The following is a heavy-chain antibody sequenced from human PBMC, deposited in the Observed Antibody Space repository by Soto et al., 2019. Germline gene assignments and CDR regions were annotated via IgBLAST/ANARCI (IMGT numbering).Heavy chain of an antibody. CDR1: GFIFRDWF. Sequence: LVESGGALVKPGGSLRLSCAASGFIFRDWFMSWIRQAPGKGLEWISYISKDSGRATRYADSVKGRFTISRDNAKNXXXXXXXXXXXXXXXXXXXXXXXXXNPDSWGQGTLVTVSS. CDR2: ISKDSGRAT. V-gene: IGHV3-11*01. J-gene: IGHJ4*02. D-gene: IGHD7-27*01. CDR3: XXXXXXNPDS.